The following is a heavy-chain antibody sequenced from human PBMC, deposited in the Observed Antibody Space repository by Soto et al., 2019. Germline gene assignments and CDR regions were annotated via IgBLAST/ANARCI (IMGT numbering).Heavy chain of an antibody. Sequence: GGSLRLSCAASGFTFSSYWMSWVRQAPGKGLEWVANIKQDGSEKYYVDSVKGRFTISRDNAKNSLYLQMNSLRAEDTAVYYCARDLVPPPAYYDFWSGYYTHYYYYGMDVWGQGTTVTVSS. CDR3: ARDLVPPPAYYDFWSGYYTHYYYYGMDV. V-gene: IGHV3-7*01. CDR1: GFTFSSYW. J-gene: IGHJ6*02. D-gene: IGHD3-3*01. CDR2: IKQDGSEK.